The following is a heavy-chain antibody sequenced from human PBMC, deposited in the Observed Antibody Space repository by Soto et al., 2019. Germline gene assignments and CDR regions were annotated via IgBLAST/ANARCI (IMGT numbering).Heavy chain of an antibody. V-gene: IGHV1-69*13. CDR2: IIPIFGTA. CDR3: AREHGSGWRRFHY. D-gene: IGHD6-19*01. Sequence: SVKVSSGASGGTFSIYVISGVRQAPGQGLEWMGGIIPIFGTANYAQKFQGRVTITADESTSTAYMELSSLRSEDTAVYYCAREHGSGWRRFHYWGQGTLVTVSS. CDR1: GGTFSIYV. J-gene: IGHJ4*02.